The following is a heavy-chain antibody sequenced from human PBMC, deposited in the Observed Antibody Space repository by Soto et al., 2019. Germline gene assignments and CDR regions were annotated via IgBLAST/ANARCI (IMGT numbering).Heavy chain of an antibody. D-gene: IGHD3-22*01. CDR1: GYSISSGYY. Sequence: SETLSLTCAVSGYSISSGYYWGWIRQPPGKGLEWIGSIYHGGNTSYTPSLKSRVTVSVDTSKNQFSPKLSSVTAADTAVYYCARVGPWVPYYYDSSPYTFENRFDPWGQGNLVTVSS. V-gene: IGHV4-38-2*01. J-gene: IGHJ5*02. CDR3: ARVGPWVPYYYDSSPYTFENRFDP. CDR2: IYHGGNT.